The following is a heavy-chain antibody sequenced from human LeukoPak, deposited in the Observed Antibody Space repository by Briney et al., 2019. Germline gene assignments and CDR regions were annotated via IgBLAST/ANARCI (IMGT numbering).Heavy chain of an antibody. D-gene: IGHD3-9*01. CDR2: IYPGDSDT. Sequence: GESLKISCKGSGYSFTSYWIGWVRQMPGKGLEWMGIIYPGDSDTRYSPSFQGQVTISADKSISTAYLQWSSLEASDTAMYYCARQGVYDILTGTAHNWFDPWGQGTLVTVSS. CDR3: ARQGVYDILTGTAHNWFDP. V-gene: IGHV5-51*01. J-gene: IGHJ5*02. CDR1: GYSFTSYW.